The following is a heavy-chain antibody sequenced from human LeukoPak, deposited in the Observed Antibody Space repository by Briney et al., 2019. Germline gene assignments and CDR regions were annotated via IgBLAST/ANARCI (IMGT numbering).Heavy chain of an antibody. CDR3: ARSDRVGAKGGYFDY. V-gene: IGHV4-4*07. CDR2: IYTSGSI. D-gene: IGHD1-26*01. Sequence: PSETLSLTCTVSGGSISSYYWSWIRQPAGKGLEWIGRIYTSGSINYNPSLKSRVTISVDTSKNQFSLKLSSVTAADTAVYYCARSDRVGAKGGYFDYWGQGTLVTVSS. J-gene: IGHJ4*02. CDR1: GGSISSYY.